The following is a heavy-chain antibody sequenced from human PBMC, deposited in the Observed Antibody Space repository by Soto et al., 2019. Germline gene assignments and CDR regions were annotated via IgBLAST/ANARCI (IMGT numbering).Heavy chain of an antibody. Sequence: PGGSLRLSCVVSGVSFSDYSMNWVRQAPGKGLEWVALISGSSSYIYYADSVKGRFTISRDNAKNSLFLQMDSLRVEDTAVYYCARSGEILQTSDSWGQGTLVTVSS. CDR1: GVSFSDYS. CDR3: ARSGEILQTSDS. CDR2: ISGSSSYI. D-gene: IGHD1-26*01. V-gene: IGHV3-21*01. J-gene: IGHJ4*02.